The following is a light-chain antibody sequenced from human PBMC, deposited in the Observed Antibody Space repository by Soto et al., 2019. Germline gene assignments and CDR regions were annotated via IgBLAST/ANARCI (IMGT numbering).Light chain of an antibody. V-gene: IGKV1-5*03. CDR1: QTISSW. J-gene: IGKJ1*01. Sequence: DIQMTQSPSTLSGSVGDRVTITCRASQTISSWLAWYQQKPGKAPNLLIYKASTLQSGVPSRFSGSGSGTEFTLTISSLQPDDFATYYCQQYSSYWTFGQGTKVDIK. CDR3: QQYSSYWT. CDR2: KAS.